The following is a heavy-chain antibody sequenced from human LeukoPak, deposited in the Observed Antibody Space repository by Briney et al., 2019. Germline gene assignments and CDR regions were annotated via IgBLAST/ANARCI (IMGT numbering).Heavy chain of an antibody. Sequence: GGSLRLSFAASGFSVSNNYMSWVRQAPGKGLEWVSGIHDGGGTYYADSVKGRFTISRDNFKNTVYLQVYSLRAEDTAMYYCARAFQYGSGSHPYSLWGQGTVVTVSS. D-gene: IGHD3-10*01. CDR3: ARAFQYGSGSHPYSL. V-gene: IGHV3-66*01. CDR2: IHDGGGT. CDR1: GFSVSNNY. J-gene: IGHJ4*02.